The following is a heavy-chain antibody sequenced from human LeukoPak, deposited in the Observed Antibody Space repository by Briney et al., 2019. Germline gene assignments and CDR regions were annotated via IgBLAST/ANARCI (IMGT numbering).Heavy chain of an antibody. J-gene: IGHJ4*02. CDR3: ARGPYDYVWGSPYFLDY. CDR1: GGSFSGYY. Sequence: PSETLSLTCAVYGGSFSGYYWSWLRQPPGKGLEWIGEINHSGSTNYNPSLKSRVTISVDTSKNQFSLKLSSVTAADTAVYYCARGPYDYVWGSPYFLDYWGQGTLVTVSS. V-gene: IGHV4-34*01. CDR2: INHSGST. D-gene: IGHD3-16*01.